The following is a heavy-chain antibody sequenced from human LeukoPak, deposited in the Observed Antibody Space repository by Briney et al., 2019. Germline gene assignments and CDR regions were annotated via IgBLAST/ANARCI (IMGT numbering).Heavy chain of an antibody. CDR3: ARGXKIVWRFDP. CDR2: VYISGTT. D-gene: IGHD3-16*01. V-gene: IGHV4-4*07. J-gene: IGHJ5*02. Sequence: NPSETLSLTCTVSGDSSNSYFWTWLRQPVGKGLEWIGRVYISGTTNYNPSLKSRATISVDTSKNQFSLNLPSVTAADTAVYYCARGXKIVWRFDPWGQGILVTVSS. CDR1: GDSSNSYF.